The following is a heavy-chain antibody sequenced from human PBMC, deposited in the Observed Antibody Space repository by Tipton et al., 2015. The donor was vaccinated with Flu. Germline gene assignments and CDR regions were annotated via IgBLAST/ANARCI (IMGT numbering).Heavy chain of an antibody. CDR3: ARVGVGTTAATPLNAFDI. D-gene: IGHD1-1*01. Sequence: TLSLTCAVSGDSIRSDYFWGWIRQPPGKGLEWIATIYHSGSTNYNPSLKSRVTISVDKSKNQFSLKLSSVTAADTAVYYCARVGVGTTAATPLNAFDIWGQGTMVTVSS. J-gene: IGHJ3*02. CDR2: IYHSGST. V-gene: IGHV4-38-2*01. CDR1: GDSIRSDYF.